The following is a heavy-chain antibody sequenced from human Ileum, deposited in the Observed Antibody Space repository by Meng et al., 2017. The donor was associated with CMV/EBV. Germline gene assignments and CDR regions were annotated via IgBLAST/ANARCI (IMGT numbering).Heavy chain of an antibody. CDR1: GASIRDSGYH. Sequence: GSLRLSCSASGASIRDSGYHWGWIRQPPGKGLEWIGNIYGSGTTFYNPSLKSRLTISADTSKNQFSLKLSSVTAADTAVYYCARDASGYHWFDPWGQGTLVTVSS. D-gene: IGHD3-22*01. V-gene: IGHV4-39*07. J-gene: IGHJ5*02. CDR3: ARDASGYHWFDP. CDR2: IYGSGTT.